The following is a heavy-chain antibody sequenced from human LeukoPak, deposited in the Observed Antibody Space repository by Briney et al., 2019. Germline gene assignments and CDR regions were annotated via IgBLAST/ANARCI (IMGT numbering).Heavy chain of an antibody. Sequence: ASVKVSCKTSGYTFTGYYMHWVRQAPGQGLEWMGWINPNSGGTNYAQKFQGRVTLTRDTSISTAYMALSSLRSDDTAVYYCARVLGYCSGGSCYNWFDPWGQGTLVTVSS. V-gene: IGHV1-2*02. J-gene: IGHJ5*02. CDR3: ARVLGYCSGGSCYNWFDP. CDR1: GYTFTGYY. CDR2: INPNSGGT. D-gene: IGHD2-15*01.